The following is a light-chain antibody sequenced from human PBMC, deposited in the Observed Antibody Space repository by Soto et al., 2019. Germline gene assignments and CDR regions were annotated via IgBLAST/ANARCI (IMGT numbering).Light chain of an antibody. V-gene: IGKV4-1*01. CDR2: WAS. CDR1: QSVLSTSNNKNY. Sequence: DFVMTQSLDSLAVSLGERATINCKSSQSVLSTSNNKNYLAWFQQKPGQPPKLVIYWASVRASGVPDRFSGSGSGTDFTLTISSLQAEDVAVYYCQQYHSDPITFXQGTRMEIK. J-gene: IGKJ5*01. CDR3: QQYHSDPIT.